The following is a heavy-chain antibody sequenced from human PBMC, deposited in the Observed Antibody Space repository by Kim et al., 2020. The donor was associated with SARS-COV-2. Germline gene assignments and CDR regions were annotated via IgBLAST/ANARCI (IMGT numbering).Heavy chain of an antibody. V-gene: IGHV3-43D*03. CDR2: ISWDGGST. CDR1: GFTFDDYA. D-gene: IGHD7-27*01. CDR3: AKDRGPLGLGMYYFDY. Sequence: GGSLRLSCAASGFTFDDYAMHWVRQAPGKGLEWVSLISWDGGSTYYADSVKGRFTISRDNSKNSLYLQMNSLRAEDTALYYCAKDRGPLGLGMYYFDYWGQGTLVTVSS. J-gene: IGHJ4*02.